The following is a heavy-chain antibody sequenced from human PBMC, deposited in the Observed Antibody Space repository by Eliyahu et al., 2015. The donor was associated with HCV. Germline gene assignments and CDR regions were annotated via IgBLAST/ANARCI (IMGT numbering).Heavy chain of an antibody. CDR1: GGTXSTYA. V-gene: IGHV1-69*04. Sequence: QVQLVQSGAEVKKPGSSVKVSCKASGGTXSTYAINWVRPAPGQGLEWMGRIIPNVGLPNYAQXFQGRVTITADTSTTTVYMEVSRLTSDDTAVYYCARGTPXVQPPPGFGLDVWGQGTTVTVTS. J-gene: IGHJ6*02. CDR2: IIPNVGLP. CDR3: ARGTPXVQPPPGFGLDV. D-gene: IGHD1-1*01.